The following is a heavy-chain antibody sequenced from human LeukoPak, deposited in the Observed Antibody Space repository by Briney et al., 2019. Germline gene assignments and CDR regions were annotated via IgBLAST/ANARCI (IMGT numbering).Heavy chain of an antibody. J-gene: IGHJ4*02. CDR1: GLTFSRYE. D-gene: IGHD2-21*02. Sequence: GGSLRLSCTASGLTFSRYEMNWVRQALGKGLQWISYISSGRGSTIYYTESVKGRFTISRDNAKNLLYLQMTSLRAEDTAVYYCATHPLVTATPDTGPDSRKDYWGQGTLVTVSS. CDR2: ISSGRGSTI. CDR3: ATHPLVTATPDTGPDSRKDY. V-gene: IGHV3-48*03.